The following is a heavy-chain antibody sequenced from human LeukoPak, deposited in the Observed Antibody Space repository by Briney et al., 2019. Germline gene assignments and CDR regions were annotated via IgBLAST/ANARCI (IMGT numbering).Heavy chain of an antibody. Sequence: SVKVSCKASGGTFSSYAISWVRQAPGQGLEWMGGIIPIFGTANYAQKFQGRVTITADESTSTAYMELSSLRSEDTAVYYCASTKGVGATYYFDYWGQGTLVTVSS. V-gene: IGHV1-69*13. CDR1: GGTFSSYA. J-gene: IGHJ4*02. CDR2: IIPIFGTA. D-gene: IGHD1-26*01. CDR3: ASTKGVGATYYFDY.